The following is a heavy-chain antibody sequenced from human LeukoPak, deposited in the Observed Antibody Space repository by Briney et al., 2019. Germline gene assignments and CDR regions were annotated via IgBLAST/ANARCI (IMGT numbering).Heavy chain of an antibody. CDR2: ICWNSVTK. J-gene: IGHJ2*01. V-gene: IGHV3-9*01. D-gene: IGHD6-25*01. CDR1: GFNFNDYA. Sequence: GGSLRHSCVAPGFNFNDYAMYWVRQGLGRGVWWVSGICWNSVTKDYADSVRGGFIISRDYAQRSLFLQMNSLATENAAFYYCAKAAADWYFDVWGRGTLVTVSS. CDR3: AKAAADWYFDV.